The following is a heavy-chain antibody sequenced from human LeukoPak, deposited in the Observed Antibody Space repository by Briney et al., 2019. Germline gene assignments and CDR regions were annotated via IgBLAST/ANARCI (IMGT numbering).Heavy chain of an antibody. Sequence: GESLKISCKGSGYSFTSYWIGWVRQMPGKGLEWMGIIYPGDSDTRYNPSFQGQVTISVDNSISTVYLQWRSLKTSDTAMYYCTRIKSGSYSNDAFDVWGQGTMVTVSS. V-gene: IGHV5-51*01. CDR2: IYPGDSDT. D-gene: IGHD1-26*01. J-gene: IGHJ3*01. CDR3: TRIKSGSYSNDAFDV. CDR1: GYSFTSYW.